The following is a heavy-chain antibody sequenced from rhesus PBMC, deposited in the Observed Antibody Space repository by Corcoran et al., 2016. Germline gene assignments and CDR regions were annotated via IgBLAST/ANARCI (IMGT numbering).Heavy chain of an antibody. V-gene: IGHV1-111*01. CDR3: ATGTVGVTLDV. J-gene: IGHJ5-2*02. D-gene: IGHD4-29*01. CDR2: VDPEDGEA. Sequence: EVQLVQSGAVVKKPGASVKISCKASGYTFTDDYLPGVRQASGKGTEWVGRVDPEDGEADYAQKFKARVTITRDTSTDTAYMELSSLRSEDTAVYYCATGTVGVTLDVWGRGVLVTVSS. CDR1: GYTFTDDY.